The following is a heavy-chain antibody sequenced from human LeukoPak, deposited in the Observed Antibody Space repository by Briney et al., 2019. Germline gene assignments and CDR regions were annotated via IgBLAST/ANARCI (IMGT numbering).Heavy chain of an antibody. CDR2: INHSGST. V-gene: IGHV4-34*01. D-gene: IGHD6-19*01. Sequence: SETLSLTCAVYGGSFSGYYWSWIRQPPGKGLEWIGEINHSGSTNYNPSLKSRVTISVDTSKNQFSLKLSSVTAANTAVYYCARSGWLVRVRAFDIWGQGTMVTVSS. CDR1: GGSFSGYY. CDR3: ARSGWLVRVRAFDI. J-gene: IGHJ3*02.